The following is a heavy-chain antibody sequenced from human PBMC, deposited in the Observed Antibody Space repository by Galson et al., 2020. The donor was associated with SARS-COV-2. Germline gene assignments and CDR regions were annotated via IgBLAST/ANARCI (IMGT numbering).Heavy chain of an antibody. CDR1: GASIRSYY. J-gene: IGHJ4*02. CDR3: ASQSEGFDY. CDR2: IYHSGTS. V-gene: IGHV4-59*08. Sequence: ETSETLSLTCIVSGASIRSYYWNWIRQSPGKGLEWIGYIYHSGTSDYNPSLTSRVTISLDTSKNQFSLKLTSVTAADTAVYYCASQSEGFDYWGQGTRVTVSS.